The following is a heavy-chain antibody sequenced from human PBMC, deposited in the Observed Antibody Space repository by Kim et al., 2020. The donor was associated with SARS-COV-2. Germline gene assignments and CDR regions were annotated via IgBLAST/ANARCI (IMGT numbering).Heavy chain of an antibody. CDR2: ISYDGSNK. J-gene: IGHJ6*02. CDR3: ARDPVGAAGTGGVRGMDV. CDR1: GFTFSSYA. V-gene: IGHV3-30*04. D-gene: IGHD6-13*01. Sequence: GGSLRLSCAASGFTFSSYAMHWVRQAPGKGLEWVAVISYDGSNKYYADSVKGRFTISRDNSKNTLYLQMNSLRAEDTAVYYCARDPVGAAGTGGVRGMDVWGQGTTVTVSS.